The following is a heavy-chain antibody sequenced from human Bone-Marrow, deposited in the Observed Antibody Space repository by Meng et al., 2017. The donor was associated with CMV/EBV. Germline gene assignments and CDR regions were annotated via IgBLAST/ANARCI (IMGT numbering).Heavy chain of an antibody. CDR1: GFTFDDYA. D-gene: IGHD3-3*01. V-gene: IGHV3-9*01. J-gene: IGHJ6*02. CDR3: ARHSLRFLVPD. Sequence: SLKISCAASGFTFDDYAMHWVRQAPGKGLEWVSGISWNSGRIGYADSVKGRFTISRDNSKNTLYLQMNSLRAEDTAVYYCARHSLRFLVPDWGQGTTVTVSS. CDR2: ISWNSGRI.